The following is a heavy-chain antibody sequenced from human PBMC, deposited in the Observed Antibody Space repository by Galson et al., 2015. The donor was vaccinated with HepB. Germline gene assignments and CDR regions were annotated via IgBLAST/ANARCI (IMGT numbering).Heavy chain of an antibody. D-gene: IGHD4-17*01. CDR2: IYYSGST. Sequence: LSLTCTVSGGSISSYYWSWIRQPPGKGLEWIGYIYYSGSTNYNPSLKSRVTISVDTSKNQFSLKLSSVTAADTAVYYCAREAIYGEWFDPWGQGTLVTVSS. CDR3: AREAIYGEWFDP. J-gene: IGHJ5*02. CDR1: GGSISSYY. V-gene: IGHV4-59*01.